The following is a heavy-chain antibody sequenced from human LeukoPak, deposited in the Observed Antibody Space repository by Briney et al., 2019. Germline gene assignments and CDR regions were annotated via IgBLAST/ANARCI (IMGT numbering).Heavy chain of an antibody. D-gene: IGHD2-15*01. V-gene: IGHV4-59*01. CDR3: ARVEVGYCSGGSCYWFDP. J-gene: IGHJ5*02. CDR1: GGSISSYY. CDR2: IYYSGST. Sequence: SETLSLTCTVSGGSISSYYWSWIRQSPGKGLEWIGYIYYSGSTNYNPSLKSRVTISVDTSKNQFSLKLSSVTAADTAVYYCARVEVGYCSGGSCYWFDPWGRGTLVTVSS.